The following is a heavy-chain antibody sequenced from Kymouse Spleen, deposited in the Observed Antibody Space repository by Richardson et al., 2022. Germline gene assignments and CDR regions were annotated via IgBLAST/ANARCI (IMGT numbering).Heavy chain of an antibody. CDR3: AKDDDVPTGYSSSWYTTTTVWTS. Sequence: EVQLVESGGGLVQPGRSLRLSCAASGFTFDDYAMHWVRQAPGKGLEWVSGISWNSGSIGYADSVKGRFTISRDNAKNSLYLQMNSLRAEDTALYYCAKDDDVPTGYSSSWYTTTTVWTSGAKGPRSPSPQ. D-gene: IGHD6-13*01. CDR1: GFTFDDYA. CDR2: ISWNSGSI. V-gene: IGHV3-9*01. J-gene: IGHJ6*02.